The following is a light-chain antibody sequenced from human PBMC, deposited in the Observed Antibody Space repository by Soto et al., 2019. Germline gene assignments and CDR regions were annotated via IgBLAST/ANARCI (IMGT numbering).Light chain of an antibody. CDR1: QAITGY. CDR2: AAS. V-gene: IGKV1-39*01. CDR3: QQSYSTPT. Sequence: IQLTQSPSSLSASVGDRVTITCRASQAITGYVAWYQQKPGKAPKLLIYAASSLQSGVPSRFSGSGSGTDFTLTISSLQPEDFATYYCQQSYSTPTFGQGTRLEIK. J-gene: IGKJ5*01.